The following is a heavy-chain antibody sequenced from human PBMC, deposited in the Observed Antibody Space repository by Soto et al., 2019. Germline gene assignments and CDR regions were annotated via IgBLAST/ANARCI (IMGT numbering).Heavy chain of an antibody. Sequence: SVKVSCKASGYTFTSYGISWVRQAPGQGLEWMGGIIPIFGTANYAQKFQGRVTITADESTSTAYMELSSLRLEDTAVYYCARDRLTGGFDWGQGTLVTVSS. CDR3: ARDRLTGGFD. CDR2: IIPIFGTA. CDR1: GYTFTSYG. D-gene: IGHD3-9*01. V-gene: IGHV1-69*13. J-gene: IGHJ4*02.